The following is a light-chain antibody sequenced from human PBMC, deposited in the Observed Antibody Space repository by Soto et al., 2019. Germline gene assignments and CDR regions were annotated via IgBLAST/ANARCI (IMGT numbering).Light chain of an antibody. CDR2: DAS. CDR3: QQRSNWPRT. V-gene: IGKV3-11*01. CDR1: QSVSSY. Sequence: EIVLTQSPATLSLSPGERATLSCRASQSVSSYLAWYQQKPCQATRLLIYDASNRATGIPARFSGSGSGTDFTLTISSLEPEDFAVYYCQQRSNWPRTFGQGTTVEIK. J-gene: IGKJ1*01.